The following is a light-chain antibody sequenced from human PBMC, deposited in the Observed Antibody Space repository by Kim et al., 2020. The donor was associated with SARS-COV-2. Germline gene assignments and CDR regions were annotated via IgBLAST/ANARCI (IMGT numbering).Light chain of an antibody. CDR1: QSINTY. V-gene: IGKV1-39*01. CDR3: QQSYSTPFT. CDR2: GAS. J-gene: IGKJ5*01. Sequence: ASVGARVTVTCRASQSINTYLNWYQQKPGKAPNLLIYGASSLQGGVPSRFSGSGSGTDFTLTISSLQPEDFATYYCQQSYSTPFTFGQGTRLEIK.